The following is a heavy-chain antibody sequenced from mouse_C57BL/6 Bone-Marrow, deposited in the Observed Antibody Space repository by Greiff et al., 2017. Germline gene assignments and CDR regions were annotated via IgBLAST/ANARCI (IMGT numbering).Heavy chain of an antibody. D-gene: IGHD1-1*01. CDR2: IWTGGGT. CDR3: AHLPFYYGSSYFDY. CDR1: GFSLTSYA. V-gene: IGHV2-9-1*01. J-gene: IGHJ2*01. Sequence: VKLVESGPGLVAPSQSLSITCTVSGFSLTSYAISWVRQPPGKGLEWLGVIWTGGGTNYNSALKSRLSISKDNSKSQVFLKMNSLQTDDTAMYYCAHLPFYYGSSYFDYWGQGTTLTVSS.